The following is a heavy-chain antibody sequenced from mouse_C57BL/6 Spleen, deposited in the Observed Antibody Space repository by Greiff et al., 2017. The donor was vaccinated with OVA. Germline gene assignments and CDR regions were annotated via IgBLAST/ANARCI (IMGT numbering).Heavy chain of an antibody. J-gene: IGHJ4*01. CDR2: IDPSDSYT. V-gene: IGHV1-69*01. D-gene: IGHD2-4*01. Sequence: QVQLQQPGAELVMPGASVKLSCKASGYTFTSYWMHWVKQRPGQGLEWIGEIDPSDSYTNYNQKFKGKSTLPVDKSSSTAYMQLSSLTSEDSAVYYCARYDYGYARDYWGQGTSVTVSS. CDR1: GYTFTSYW. CDR3: ARYDYGYARDY.